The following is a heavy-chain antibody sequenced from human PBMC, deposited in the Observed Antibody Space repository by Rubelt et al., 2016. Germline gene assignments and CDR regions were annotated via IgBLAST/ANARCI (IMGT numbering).Heavy chain of an antibody. V-gene: IGHV4-38-2*02. CDR3: ARPTGASSASGSFLV. CDR2: SFHDGST. D-gene: IGHD3-10*01. Sequence: QVQLQESGPGLVKPPETLSLTCTVSGYSINNGYYWGWIRQPPGKGLEWIASSFHDGSTKYNPSLKSRVTISKDGSKNQFSLNLSSVPAADTAVYYCARPTGASSASGSFLVWGQGTLVTVSS. CDR1: GYSINNGYY. J-gene: IGHJ4*02.